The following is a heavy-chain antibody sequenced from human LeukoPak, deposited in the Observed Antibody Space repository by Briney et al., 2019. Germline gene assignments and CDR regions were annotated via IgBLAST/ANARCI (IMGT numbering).Heavy chain of an antibody. CDR2: ISRSSSDI. J-gene: IGHJ6*03. Sequence: GGSLRLSCAASGFTFSSYSMNWVRQAPGKGLEWVSSISRSSSDIYYADSVKGRFTISRDNAKNSLSLQMHSLRAEDTAVYYCARVTRGYSGPYSYYSFYMDVWGKGTTVTVSS. CDR1: GFTFSSYS. D-gene: IGHD1-26*01. CDR3: ARVTRGYSGPYSYYSFYMDV. V-gene: IGHV3-21*01.